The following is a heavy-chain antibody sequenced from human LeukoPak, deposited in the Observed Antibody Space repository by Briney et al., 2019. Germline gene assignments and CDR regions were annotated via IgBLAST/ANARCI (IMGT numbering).Heavy chain of an antibody. D-gene: IGHD1-26*01. Sequence: PSETLSLTCAVYGGSFSGYYWSWIRQPPGKGLEWIGEINHSGSTNYNPSLKSRVTMSVDTSKNQFSLKLSSVTAADTAVYYCARDDSGSYVWGQGTLVTVSS. V-gene: IGHV4-34*01. CDR3: ARDDSGSYV. J-gene: IGHJ4*02. CDR2: INHSGST. CDR1: GGSFSGYY.